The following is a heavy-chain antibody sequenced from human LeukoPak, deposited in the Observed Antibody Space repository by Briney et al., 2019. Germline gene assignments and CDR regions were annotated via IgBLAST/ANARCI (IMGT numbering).Heavy chain of an antibody. V-gene: IGHV3-53*01. D-gene: IGHD1-14*01. CDR2: LYSDGNT. CDR1: GFTVITND. J-gene: IGHJ4*02. CDR3: ARGVEPLAANTLAY. Sequence: RAGGSLRLSCAAAGFTVITNDMRWVRQAAREGLGWVAFLYSDGNTKCPDSVQGRFTISRDNSKTTLYLEMNSLSPDDTVVYCCARGVEPLAANTLAYWGQGTLVTVSS.